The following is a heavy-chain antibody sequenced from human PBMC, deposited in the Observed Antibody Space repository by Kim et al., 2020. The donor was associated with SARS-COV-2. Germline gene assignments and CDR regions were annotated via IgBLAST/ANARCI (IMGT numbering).Heavy chain of an antibody. D-gene: IGHD3-3*01. CDR3: ARHGLRFLEGKYGMDV. J-gene: IGHJ6*02. V-gene: IGHV4-59*01. CDR2: IYYSGST. Sequence: SETLSLTCTVSGGSISSYYWSWIRQPPGKGLEWIGYIYYSGSTNYNPSLKSRVTISVDTSKNQFSLKLSSVTAADTAVYYCARHGLRFLEGKYGMDVWGQGTTVTVSS. CDR1: GGSISSYY.